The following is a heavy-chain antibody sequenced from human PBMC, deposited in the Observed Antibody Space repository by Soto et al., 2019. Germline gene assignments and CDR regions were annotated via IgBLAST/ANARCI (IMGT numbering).Heavy chain of an antibody. CDR3: AKVRYSSPMGYYYGVDV. D-gene: IGHD6-19*01. CDR2: IIPIFSTA. V-gene: IGHV1-69*13. CDR1: GVTFSKFI. Sequence: SVKVSCKASGVTFSKFIMTWVRQAPGLGLEWVGGIIPIFSTANYAQKFQGRVTITADESTSTSYMEVNNLRSEDTAVYYCAKVRYSSPMGYYYGVDVWGQGTTVTVSS. J-gene: IGHJ6*02.